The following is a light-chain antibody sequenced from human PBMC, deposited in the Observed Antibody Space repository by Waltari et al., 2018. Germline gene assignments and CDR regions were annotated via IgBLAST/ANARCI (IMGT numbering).Light chain of an antibody. Sequence: DIQMTQSPSSLSASVGDRVTITCRASQSISRYLNWFQHKPGKAPKLLVYAASSLQSGVPSRFRGSGSGTDVTLTISSVQPEDFATYYCQQTYSIPLTFGGGTKVEIK. J-gene: IGKJ4*01. CDR3: QQTYSIPLT. V-gene: IGKV1-39*01. CDR2: AAS. CDR1: QSISRY.